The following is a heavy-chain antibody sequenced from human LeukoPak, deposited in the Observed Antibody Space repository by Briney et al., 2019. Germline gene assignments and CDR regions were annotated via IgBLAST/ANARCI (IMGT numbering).Heavy chain of an antibody. CDR3: ARVGATCRYYFDD. CDR1: GYTFTSYG. CDR2: ISAYNGNT. Sequence: EASLKVSCTASGYTFTSYGISWVRQAPGQGLEWMGWISAYNGNTNYAQKLQGRVTMTTDTSTSTAYMELRRLRSDDTAVYYCARVGATCRYYFDDWGQGTLVTVSS. D-gene: IGHD1-26*01. J-gene: IGHJ4*02. V-gene: IGHV1-18*01.